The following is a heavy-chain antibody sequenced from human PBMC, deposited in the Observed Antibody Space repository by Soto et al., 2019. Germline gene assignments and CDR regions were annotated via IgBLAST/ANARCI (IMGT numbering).Heavy chain of an antibody. CDR1: GFTFSSYA. Sequence: PGGSLRLSCAASGFTFSSYAMSWVRQAPGKGLEWVSATSGSGGSTYYADSVKGRFTISRDNSKNTLYLQMNSLRAEDTAVYYCAKDDYYDSSGYYYVPEYFQHWGQGTLVTSPQ. D-gene: IGHD3-22*01. CDR3: AKDDYYDSSGYYYVPEYFQH. CDR2: TSGSGGST. J-gene: IGHJ1*01. V-gene: IGHV3-23*01.